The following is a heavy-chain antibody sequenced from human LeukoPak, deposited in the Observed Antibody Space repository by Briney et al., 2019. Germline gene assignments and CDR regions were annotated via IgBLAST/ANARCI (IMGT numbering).Heavy chain of an antibody. CDR2: IYYSGST. D-gene: IGHD6-13*01. J-gene: IGHJ4*02. CDR3: ARDLREAAGGGWDY. CDR1: GGSISSSSYY. Sequence: PSETLSLTCTVSGGSISSSSYYWGWIRQPPGKGLEWIGSIYYSGSTNYNPSLKSRVTISVDKSKNQFSLKLSSVTAADTAVYYCARDLREAAGGGWDYWGQGTLVTVSS. V-gene: IGHV4-39*07.